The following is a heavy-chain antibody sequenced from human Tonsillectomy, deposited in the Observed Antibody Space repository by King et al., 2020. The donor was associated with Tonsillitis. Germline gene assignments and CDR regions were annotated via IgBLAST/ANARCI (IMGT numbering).Heavy chain of an antibody. J-gene: IGHJ5*02. CDR2: ISVYNGNT. D-gene: IGHD2-2*01. Sequence: QLVQSGAEVKKPGASVKVSCKPSGYTFTSYGISWVRQAPGQGLEWMGWISVYNGNTNYAQKFQGRVTMTTDTSTSTAYMEVRSLRSDDTAVYYCARDCSTTNCWLDPWGQGTLVTVSS. CDR1: GYTFTSYG. CDR3: ARDCSTTNCWLDP. V-gene: IGHV1-18*01.